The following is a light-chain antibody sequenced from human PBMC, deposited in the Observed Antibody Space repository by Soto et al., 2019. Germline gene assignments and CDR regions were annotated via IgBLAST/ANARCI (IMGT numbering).Light chain of an antibody. V-gene: IGKV3-20*01. J-gene: IGKJ2*01. CDR3: QQYGSSPPYT. CDR2: GAS. CDR1: QSVSSSY. Sequence: EIVLTQSPGTLSLSPGERATLSCRASQSVSSSYLAWYQQKPGQAPRLLIYGASSRATGIPDRFSGSGSVTDFTFTISRLEPEDVAVYYCQQYGSSPPYTFGQGTKLEIK.